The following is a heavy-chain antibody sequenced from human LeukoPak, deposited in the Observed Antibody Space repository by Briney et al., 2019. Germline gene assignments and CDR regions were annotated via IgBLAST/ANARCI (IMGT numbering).Heavy chain of an antibody. V-gene: IGHV1-46*01. D-gene: IGHD3-22*01. J-gene: IGHJ6*02. CDR3: ARDPYDSSGSYLERYGMDV. Sequence: ASVKVSFTASGYTFTSYFMHWVRQAPGQGLEWMGIINPSSGSTSYAQKFQGRVTMARDTSTSTVYMELSRLRSEDTAVYYCARDPYDSSGSYLERYGMDVWGQGTTVTVSS. CDR1: GYTFTSYF. CDR2: INPSSGST.